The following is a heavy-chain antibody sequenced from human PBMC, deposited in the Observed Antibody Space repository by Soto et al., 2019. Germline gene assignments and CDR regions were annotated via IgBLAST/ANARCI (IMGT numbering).Heavy chain of an antibody. CDR2: IYYSGST. Sequence: PSETLSLTCTVSGGSISSYYWSWIRQPPGKGPEWIGYIYYSGSTNYNPSLKSRVTISVDTSKNQFSLKLSSVTAADTAVYYCARGDYDILTGYTYYYYYGMDVWGQGTTVTVPS. V-gene: IGHV4-59*01. CDR1: GGSISSYY. CDR3: ARGDYDILTGYTYYYYYGMDV. J-gene: IGHJ6*02. D-gene: IGHD3-9*01.